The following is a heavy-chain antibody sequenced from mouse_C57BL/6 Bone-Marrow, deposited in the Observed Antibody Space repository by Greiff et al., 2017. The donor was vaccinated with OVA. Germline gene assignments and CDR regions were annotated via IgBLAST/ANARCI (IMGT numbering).Heavy chain of an antibody. J-gene: IGHJ3*01. Sequence: EVQRVESGGDLVKPGGSLKLSCAASGFTFSSYGMSWVRQTPDKRLEWVATISSGGSYTYYPDSVQGRFTISRDNAKNTLYLQMRSLKSEDTAMYYCARQGDYYGSRAYWGQGTLVTVSA. V-gene: IGHV5-6*01. CDR1: GFTFSSYG. D-gene: IGHD1-1*01. CDR2: ISSGGSYT. CDR3: ARQGDYYGSRAY.